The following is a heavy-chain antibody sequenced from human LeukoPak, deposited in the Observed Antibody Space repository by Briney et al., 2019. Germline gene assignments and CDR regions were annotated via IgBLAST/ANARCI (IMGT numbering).Heavy chain of an antibody. J-gene: IGHJ1*01. D-gene: IGHD2-2*02. Sequence: SETLSLTCTVSGGSISSYYWSWIRQPPGKGLEWIGYIYYSGSTNYNPSPKSRVTISVDTSKNQFSLKLSSVTAADTAVYYCATYTLSPQYFQHWGQGTLVTVSS. V-gene: IGHV4-59*08. CDR1: GGSISSYY. CDR2: IYYSGST. CDR3: ATYTLSPQYFQH.